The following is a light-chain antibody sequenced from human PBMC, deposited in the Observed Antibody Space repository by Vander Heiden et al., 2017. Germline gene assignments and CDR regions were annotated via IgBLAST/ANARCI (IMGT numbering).Light chain of an antibody. Sequence: SYVLTQPPSVSVAPGQTARITCGGNNIGSKSVHWYRQKPGQAPVLVVYGDSDRPSRIPERISGSNAGNTATLTISRVEAGDEADYYCQVWDTSAEVYVFGTGTKVTVL. V-gene: IGLV3-21*02. CDR2: GDS. CDR1: NIGSKS. CDR3: QVWDTSAEVYV. J-gene: IGLJ1*01.